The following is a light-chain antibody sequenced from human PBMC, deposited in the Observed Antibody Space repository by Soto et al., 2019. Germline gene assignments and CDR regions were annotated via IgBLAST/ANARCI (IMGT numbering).Light chain of an antibody. Sequence: QSALTQPPSASGTPGQRVTISCSGSSSNIGGNTVNWYQQLPGTAPKLLIYSNTQRPSGVPDRFSGSKSDTSASLAISGLQSEDEADYYCAAWDDSLNGVVFGGGTKLTVL. CDR2: SNT. J-gene: IGLJ2*01. V-gene: IGLV1-44*01. CDR3: AAWDDSLNGVV. CDR1: SSNIGGNT.